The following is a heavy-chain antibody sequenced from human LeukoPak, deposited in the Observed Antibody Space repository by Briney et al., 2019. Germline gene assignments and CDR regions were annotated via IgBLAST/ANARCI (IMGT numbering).Heavy chain of an antibody. CDR1: GFTLDDYG. Sequence: PGGSLRLSCAASGFTLDDYGMSWVRQPPGKGLEWVCGINWNGGSTGYADSVKGRFTISRDNAKNSLYLQMNSLRAEDTALYYCARSPLLCSSTSCYTGAFDIWGQGTMVTVSS. D-gene: IGHD2-2*02. CDR3: ARSPLLCSSTSCYTGAFDI. J-gene: IGHJ3*02. V-gene: IGHV3-20*04. CDR2: INWNGGST.